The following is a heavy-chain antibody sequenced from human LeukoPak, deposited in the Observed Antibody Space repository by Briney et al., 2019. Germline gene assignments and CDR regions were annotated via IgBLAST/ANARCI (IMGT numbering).Heavy chain of an antibody. J-gene: IGHJ4*02. CDR2: ISGSGGST. CDR1: GFTFSSYA. D-gene: IGHD3-22*01. V-gene: IGHV3-23*01. Sequence: PGGSLRLSCAASGFTFSSYAMSWVRQAPGKGLEWVSAISGSGGSTYYADSVKGRFTISRDNSKNTLYPQMNSLRAEDTAVYYCAKVYDYYDSSGSKRYFDYWGQGTLVTVSS. CDR3: AKVYDYYDSSGSKRYFDY.